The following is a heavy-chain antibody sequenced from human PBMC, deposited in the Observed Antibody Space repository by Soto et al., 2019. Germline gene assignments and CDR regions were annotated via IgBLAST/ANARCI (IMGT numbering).Heavy chain of an antibody. CDR3: ARVSRTYYYGSGSCYPKQSYYYMDV. CDR1: GGTFSSYA. Sequence: ASVKVSCTASGGTFSSYAISWVRQAPGQGLEWMGGIIPIIGKTDYAQKFQGRVTMTRNTSISTAYMELSSLRSEDTAVYYCARVSRTYYYGSGSCYPKQSYYYMDVWGKGTTVTVSS. D-gene: IGHD3-10*01. J-gene: IGHJ6*03. V-gene: IGHV1-8*02. CDR2: IIPIIGKT.